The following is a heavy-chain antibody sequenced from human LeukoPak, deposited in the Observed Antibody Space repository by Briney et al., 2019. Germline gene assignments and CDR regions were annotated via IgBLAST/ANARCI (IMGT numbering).Heavy chain of an antibody. Sequence: SETLSLTCTVSGGSISSYYWSWIRQPPGKGLEWIGYIYYSGSTNYNPSLKSRVTISVDTSKNQFSLKLSSVTAADTAVYYCARVSSSGWYQTFDYWGQGTLVTVSS. J-gene: IGHJ4*02. CDR1: GGSISSYY. CDR3: ARVSSSGWYQTFDY. CDR2: IYYSGST. D-gene: IGHD6-19*01. V-gene: IGHV4-59*01.